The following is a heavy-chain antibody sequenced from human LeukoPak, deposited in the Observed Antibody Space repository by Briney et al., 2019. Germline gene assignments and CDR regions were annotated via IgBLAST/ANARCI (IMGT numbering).Heavy chain of an antibody. D-gene: IGHD1-26*01. CDR3: ARDAGGATPFDY. Sequence: GGSLRLSCAASGFTFDDYAMHWVRQAPGKGLEWVSLISWDGGSTYYADSVKGRFTISRDNSQNSLYLQMNSLRGEDTALYYCARDAGGATPFDYWGQGTLVTVSS. J-gene: IGHJ4*02. CDR1: GFTFDDYA. V-gene: IGHV3-43D*03. CDR2: ISWDGGST.